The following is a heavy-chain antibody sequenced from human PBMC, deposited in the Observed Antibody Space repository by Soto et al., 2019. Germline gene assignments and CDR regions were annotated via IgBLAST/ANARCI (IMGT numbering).Heavy chain of an antibody. J-gene: IGHJ4*02. Sequence: GASVKVSCKASGGTFSSYAISWVRQAPGQGLEWMGGIIPIFGTANYAQKFQGRVTITADKSTSTAYMELSSLRSEDTAVYYCATFLVAGTRGFDYWGQGTLVTVSS. D-gene: IGHD6-19*01. CDR1: GGTFSSYA. CDR3: ATFLVAGTRGFDY. CDR2: IIPIFGTA. V-gene: IGHV1-69*06.